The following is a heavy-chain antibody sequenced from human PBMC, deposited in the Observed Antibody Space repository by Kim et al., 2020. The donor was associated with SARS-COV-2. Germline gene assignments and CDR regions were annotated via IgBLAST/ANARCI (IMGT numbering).Heavy chain of an antibody. D-gene: IGHD5-18*01. Sequence: GGSLRLSCAASGFTFSSYAMHWVRQAPGKGLEWVAVISYDGSNKYYADSVKGRFTISRDNSKNTLYLQMNSLRAEDTAVYCCASGDSDNSYGTNWFDPWGQGTLVTVSS. J-gene: IGHJ5*02. CDR2: ISYDGSNK. V-gene: IGHV3-30*04. CDR1: GFTFSSYA. CDR3: ASGDSDNSYGTNWFDP.